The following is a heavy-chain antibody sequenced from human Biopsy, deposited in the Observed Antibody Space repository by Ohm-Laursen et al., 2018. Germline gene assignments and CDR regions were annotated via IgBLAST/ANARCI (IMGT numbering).Heavy chain of an antibody. CDR1: GASVSSGSYD. Sequence: GTLSLTCTVSGASVSSGSYDRSWIRQPPGKGLEGIGYVYYTGSTDYNPSLQSRVTISVDTSKNHFSLRLRSVTPADTAIYYCARDRGYYSDRTVPGYFDLWGRGTLVTVSS. D-gene: IGHD3-22*01. J-gene: IGHJ2*01. V-gene: IGHV4-61*03. CDR3: ARDRGYYSDRTVPGYFDL. CDR2: VYYTGST.